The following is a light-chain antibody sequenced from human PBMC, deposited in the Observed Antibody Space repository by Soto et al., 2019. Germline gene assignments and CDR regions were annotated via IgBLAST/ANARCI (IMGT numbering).Light chain of an antibody. CDR2: GAS. CDR3: QQYGGSPRT. V-gene: IGKV3-20*01. Sequence: EIVLTQSPVTLSLSPGERGTLSCRASQSVGTSLAWYQRKPGQAPRLLIYGASNRATGIPDRFSGSGSGTDFTLTISKLGPEDFAVYHCQQYGGSPRTFGQGTKVDIK. J-gene: IGKJ1*01. CDR1: QSVGTS.